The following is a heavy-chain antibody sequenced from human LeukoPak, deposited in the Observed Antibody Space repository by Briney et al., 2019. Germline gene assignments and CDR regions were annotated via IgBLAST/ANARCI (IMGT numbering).Heavy chain of an antibody. Sequence: ASVKVSCKASGYTFTGYYMHWVRQAPGQGLEWMGIINPSGGSTSYAQKFQGRVTMTRDTSTSTVYMELSSLRSEDTAVYYCARGRRSVLRYFDWLGGPNWFDPWGQGTLVTVSS. J-gene: IGHJ5*02. D-gene: IGHD3-9*01. V-gene: IGHV1-46*01. CDR1: GYTFTGYY. CDR3: ARGRRSVLRYFDWLGGPNWFDP. CDR2: INPSGGST.